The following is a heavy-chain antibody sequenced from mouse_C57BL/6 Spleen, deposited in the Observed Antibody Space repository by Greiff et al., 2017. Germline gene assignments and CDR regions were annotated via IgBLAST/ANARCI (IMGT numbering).Heavy chain of an antibody. CDR3: ARGGIYYEFDY. CDR2: IYPGDGDT. J-gene: IGHJ2*01. CDR1: GYAFSSYW. D-gene: IGHD1-1*01. V-gene: IGHV1-80*01. Sequence: VQLQQSGAELVKPGASVKISCKASGYAFSSYWMNWVKQRPGKGLEWIGQIYPGDGDTNYNGKFKGKATLTADKSSSTAYMQLSSLTSEDSAVYFCARGGIYYEFDYWGQGTTLTVSS.